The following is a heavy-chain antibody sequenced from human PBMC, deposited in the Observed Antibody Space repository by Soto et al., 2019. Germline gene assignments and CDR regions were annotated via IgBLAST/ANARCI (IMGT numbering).Heavy chain of an antibody. V-gene: IGHV1-69*13. Sequence: SVKVSCKASGGTFSSYAIIWVRQAPGQGLEWMGGIIPVFGTANYAQKFQGRVTITADESTSTAYMELSSLRSEDTAVYYCARVYSNYATNYYYYGMDVWGQGTTVTVSS. J-gene: IGHJ6*02. D-gene: IGHD4-4*01. CDR1: GGTFSSYA. CDR2: IIPVFGTA. CDR3: ARVYSNYATNYYYYGMDV.